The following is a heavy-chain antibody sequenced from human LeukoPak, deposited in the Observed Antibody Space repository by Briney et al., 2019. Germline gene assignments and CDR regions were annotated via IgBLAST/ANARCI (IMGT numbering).Heavy chain of an antibody. D-gene: IGHD3-10*02. Sequence: GGSLRLSCAASGFMFSNYWMSWVRQAPGKGLEWMANIKQDGSVKYYVDSVKGRFTISRDNAKNSLYLQMNSLRAEDTAVYYCARGTMFPYYFDYWGQGTLVTVSS. J-gene: IGHJ4*02. V-gene: IGHV3-7*01. CDR2: IKQDGSVK. CDR1: GFMFSNYW. CDR3: ARGTMFPYYFDY.